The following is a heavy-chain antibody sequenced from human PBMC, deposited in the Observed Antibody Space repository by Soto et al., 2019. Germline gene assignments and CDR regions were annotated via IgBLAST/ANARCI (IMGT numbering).Heavy chain of an antibody. D-gene: IGHD3-22*01. CDR2: ISGSGGST. CDR1: GFTFSSYA. J-gene: IGHJ6*02. CDR3: AKESWVDDSSGYYHYYYGMDV. V-gene: IGHV3-23*01. Sequence: EVQLLESGGGLVQPGGSLRLSCAASGFTFSSYAMSWVRQAPGKGLEWVSAISGSGGSTYYADSVKGRFTISRDNSKNTLYLQMNSLRAEDTAVYYCAKESWVDDSSGYYHYYYGMDVWGQGTTVTVSS.